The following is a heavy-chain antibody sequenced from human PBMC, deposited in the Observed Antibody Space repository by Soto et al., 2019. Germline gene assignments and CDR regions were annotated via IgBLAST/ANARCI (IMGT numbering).Heavy chain of an antibody. V-gene: IGHV5-51*01. CDR1: GYTFSNFW. Sequence: XESLTISCQCSGYTFSNFWIALVRQLPGKGLEWMGIIYPGDYETRYSPSFHGKVTISADRSIGTAYLQWSSLEASDSAFYFCARSPRSSPYFDYWGQGALVTVSS. D-gene: IGHD6-13*01. CDR3: ARSPRSSPYFDY. CDR2: IYPGDYET. J-gene: IGHJ4*02.